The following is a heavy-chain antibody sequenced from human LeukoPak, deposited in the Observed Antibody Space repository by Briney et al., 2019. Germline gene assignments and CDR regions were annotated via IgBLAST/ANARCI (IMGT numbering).Heavy chain of an antibody. J-gene: IGHJ4*02. CDR1: GFTFSSYS. CDR3: ASSVYYGDYVPLYY. CDR2: ISGSSSYI. D-gene: IGHD4-17*01. Sequence: GGSLRLSCAASGFTFSSYSMNWVRQAPGEGLEWVSSISGSSSYIYYADSVKGRFTISRDNAKNSLYLQMNSLRAEDTAVYYCASSVYYGDYVPLYYWGQGTLVTVSS. V-gene: IGHV3-21*01.